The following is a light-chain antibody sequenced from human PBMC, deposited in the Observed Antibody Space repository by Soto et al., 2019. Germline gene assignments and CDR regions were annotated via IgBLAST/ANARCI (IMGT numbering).Light chain of an antibody. J-gene: IGKJ5*01. CDR2: GAS. CDR3: QQYGTSPIT. CDR1: QTVSSY. Sequence: ENVLTQSPGTLSLSPGERATLSCRASQTVSSYLTWYQQRPGQAPRLLIYGASKRATGIPDTFSGSGSGTDFTLTISRXEPEDFALYYCQQYGTSPITFGQGTRLEIK. V-gene: IGKV3-20*01.